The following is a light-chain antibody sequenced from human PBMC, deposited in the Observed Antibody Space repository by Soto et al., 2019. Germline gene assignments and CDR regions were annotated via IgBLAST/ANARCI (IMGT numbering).Light chain of an antibody. CDR1: QGVXSY. Sequence: DIVLTQSPAPLSLSPGEGATLSCRASQGVXSYLARFKTKPGQATRLLTSSQTNRATAIPARFSGSGSGTDFTLTISSLEPEEFAVYYCQQRSDCPMSTVGQGTRLDIK. V-gene: IGKV3-11*01. CDR3: QQRSDCPMST. CDR2: SQT. J-gene: IGKJ5*01.